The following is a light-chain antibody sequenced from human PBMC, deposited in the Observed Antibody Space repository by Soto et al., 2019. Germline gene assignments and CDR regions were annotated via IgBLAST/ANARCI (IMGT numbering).Light chain of an antibody. CDR2: AAF. Sequence: DIPMTQSPSSLSASVGDRVTITCRASQSISSYLNWYQQKPGKAPQLLIYAAFSLQSGVPSRFSGSGSCTDFTLTISSLQPEDFATYYCQQSYSTPRTFGPGTKVDIK. V-gene: IGKV1-39*01. CDR3: QQSYSTPRT. CDR1: QSISSY. J-gene: IGKJ3*01.